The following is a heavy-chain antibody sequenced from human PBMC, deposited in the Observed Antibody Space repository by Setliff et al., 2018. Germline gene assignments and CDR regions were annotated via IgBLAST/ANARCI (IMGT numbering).Heavy chain of an antibody. J-gene: IGHJ3*02. V-gene: IGHV5-51*01. CDR1: GYRFSSYW. Sequence: PGESLKISCKGSGYRFSSYWIGWVRQMPGKGLEWIGIIFPADSDTTYSPSFQGQVTISADKSINTAYLQWSSLKASDTAIYYCARVGPLTDDAFDIWGQGTMVTVSS. D-gene: IGHD1-26*01. CDR2: IFPADSDT. CDR3: ARVGPLTDDAFDI.